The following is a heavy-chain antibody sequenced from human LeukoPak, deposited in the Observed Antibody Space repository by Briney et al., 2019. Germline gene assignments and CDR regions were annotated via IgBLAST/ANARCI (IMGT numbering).Heavy chain of an antibody. CDR2: NSAYNGNT. D-gene: IGHD6-19*01. V-gene: IGHV1-18*01. Sequence: ASVKVSCKASGYTFTSYGISWVRQAPGQGLEWMGWNSAYNGNTNYAQKLQGRVTMTTDTSTSTAYMELRSLRSDDTAVYYCARATPGPVEGQIGWFDPWGQGTLVTVSS. CDR1: GYTFTSYG. CDR3: ARATPGPVEGQIGWFDP. J-gene: IGHJ5*02.